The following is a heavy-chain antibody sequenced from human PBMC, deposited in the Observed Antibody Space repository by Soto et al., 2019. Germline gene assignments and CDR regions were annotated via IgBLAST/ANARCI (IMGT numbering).Heavy chain of an antibody. J-gene: IGHJ4*02. CDR2: ISYDGSNK. CDR1: GFTFSSYA. CDR3: ARDLYDSSGCLDY. Sequence: GGSLRLSCAASGFTFSSYAMHWVRQAPGKGLEWVAVISYDGSNKYYADSVKGRFTISRDNSKNTLYLQMNSLRAEDTAVYYCARDLYDSSGCLDYWGQGTLVTVYS. V-gene: IGHV3-30-3*01. D-gene: IGHD3-22*01.